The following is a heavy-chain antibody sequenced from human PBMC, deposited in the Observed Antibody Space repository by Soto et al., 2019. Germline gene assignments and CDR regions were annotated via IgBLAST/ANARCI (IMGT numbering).Heavy chain of an antibody. CDR1: GFTFSSYW. CDR2: IKQDGSEK. CDR3: AGEGGGSWYTVNNYWFDP. J-gene: IGHJ5*02. D-gene: IGHD6-13*01. Sequence: GGSLRLSCAASGFTFSSYWMSWVRQAPGKGLEWVANIKQDGSEKYYVDSVKGRFTISRDNAKNSLYLQLNSLRAEDTAVYYCAGEGGGSWYTVNNYWFDPWGQGTLVTVSS. V-gene: IGHV3-7*01.